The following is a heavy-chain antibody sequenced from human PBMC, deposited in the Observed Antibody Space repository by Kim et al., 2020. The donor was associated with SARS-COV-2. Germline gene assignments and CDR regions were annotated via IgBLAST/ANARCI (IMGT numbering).Heavy chain of an antibody. V-gene: IGHV4-39*07. D-gene: IGHD3-22*01. CDR1: GGSISSSSYY. Sequence: SETLSLTCTVSGGSISSSSYYWGWIRQPPGKGLEWIGSIYYSGSTYYNPSLKSRVTISVDTSKNQFSLKLSSVTAADTAVYYCAKSTGITMIEVVINDA. CDR2: IYYSGST. J-gene: IGHJ3*01. CDR3: AKSTGITMIEVVINDA.